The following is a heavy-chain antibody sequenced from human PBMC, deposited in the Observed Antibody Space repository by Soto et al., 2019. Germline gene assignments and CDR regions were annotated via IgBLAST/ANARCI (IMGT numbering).Heavy chain of an antibody. CDR3: VGGITGTLLAFDY. J-gene: IGHJ4*02. CDR1: AGSISSYY. D-gene: IGHD1-20*01. CDR2: IYHSGTT. Sequence: SETLSLTCAVSAGSISSYYWSWIRQPPGKGLEWIGYIYHSGTTHHNPSLTSRVTISIDTSKNQFSLRLSSVTAADTALYYCVGGITGTLLAFDYGGPGTLVTVSS. V-gene: IGHV4-59*01.